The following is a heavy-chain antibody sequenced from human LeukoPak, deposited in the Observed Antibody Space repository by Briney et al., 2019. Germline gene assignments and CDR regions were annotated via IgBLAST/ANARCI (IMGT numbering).Heavy chain of an antibody. CDR2: IYYSGST. Sequence: KSSETLSLTCTVSGGSISSYYWSWIRQPPGKGLEWIGYIYYSGSTNYNPSLKSRVTISVDTSKNQFSLKLSSVTAADTAVYYCARNVLRFLEWLLSVEYYFDYWGQGTLVTVSS. CDR3: ARNVLRFLEWLLSVEYYFDY. CDR1: GGSISSYY. J-gene: IGHJ4*02. D-gene: IGHD3-3*01. V-gene: IGHV4-59*08.